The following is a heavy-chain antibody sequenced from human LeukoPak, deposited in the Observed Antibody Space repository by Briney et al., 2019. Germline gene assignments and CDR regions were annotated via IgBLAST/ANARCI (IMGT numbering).Heavy chain of an antibody. J-gene: IGHJ4*02. CDR3: AREYSYGPQYFDY. V-gene: IGHV1-69*05. Sequence: SVKVSCKAPGGTFSGYAISWVRQAPGQGLEWMGGIIPIFGTANYAQKFQGRVTITTDESTSTAYMELSSLRSEDTAVYYCAREYSYGPQYFDYWGQGTLVTVSS. D-gene: IGHD5-18*01. CDR2: IIPIFGTA. CDR1: GGTFSGYA.